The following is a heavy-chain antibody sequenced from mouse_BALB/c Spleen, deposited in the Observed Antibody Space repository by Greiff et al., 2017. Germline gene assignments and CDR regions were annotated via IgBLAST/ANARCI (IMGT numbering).Heavy chain of an antibody. V-gene: IGHV1-7*01. CDR3: TNRSYYFDY. CDR1: GYTFTSYW. J-gene: IGHJ2*01. D-gene: IGHD2-14*01. Sequence: VQLQQSGAELAKPGASVKMSCKASGYTFTSYWMHWVKQRPGQGLEWIGYINPSTGYTEYNQKFKGKAKLTAVTSTSTAYMELSSLTNEDSAVYYCTNRSYYFDYWGQGTTLTVSS. CDR2: INPSTGYT.